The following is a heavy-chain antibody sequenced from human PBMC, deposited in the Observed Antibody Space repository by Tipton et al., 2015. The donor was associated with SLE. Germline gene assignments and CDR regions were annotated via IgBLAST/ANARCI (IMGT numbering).Heavy chain of an antibody. J-gene: IGHJ5*02. Sequence: TLSLTCTVSGGSISSHYWSWIRQPPGKGLEWIGYIYYSGSTNYNPSLKSRVTISVDTSKNQFSLKLSSVTAADTAVYYCARDRVGGFDPWSQGTLVTVSS. V-gene: IGHV4-59*11. CDR1: GGSISSHY. CDR2: IYYSGST. CDR3: ARDRVGGFDP. D-gene: IGHD1-26*01.